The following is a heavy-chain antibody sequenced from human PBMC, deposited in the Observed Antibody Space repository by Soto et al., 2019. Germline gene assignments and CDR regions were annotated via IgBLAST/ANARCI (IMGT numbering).Heavy chain of an antibody. D-gene: IGHD1-1*01. CDR1: GFTFSSYW. CDR2: IYTDGSRA. J-gene: IGHJ4*02. V-gene: IGHV3-74*01. CDR3: ARGARNDYYFDY. Sequence: EVQLVESGGGLVQPGGSLRLSCAASGFTFSSYWMHWVRQAPVKGLVWVSRIYTDGSRADYADSVKGRFTISRDNAKNTVYLQVNSLGAEDTAVYYCARGARNDYYFDYWGQGTLVTVSS.